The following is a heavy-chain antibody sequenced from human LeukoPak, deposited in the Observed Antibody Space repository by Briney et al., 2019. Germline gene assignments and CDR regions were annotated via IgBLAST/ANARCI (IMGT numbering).Heavy chain of an antibody. V-gene: IGHV4-39*07. CDR2: IYYSGST. J-gene: IGHJ4*02. Sequence: SETLSLTCTVSGGSISSSSYYWGWIRQPPGKGLEWIGSIYYSGSTYYNPSLKSRVTISVDTSKNQFSLKLSSVTAADTAVYYCASYRIMITFGGVIHWGQGTLVTVSS. CDR1: GGSISSSSYY. CDR3: ASYRIMITFGGVIH. D-gene: IGHD3-16*02.